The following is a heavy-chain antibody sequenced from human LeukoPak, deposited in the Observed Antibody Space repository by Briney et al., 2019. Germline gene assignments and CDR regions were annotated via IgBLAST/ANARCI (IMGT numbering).Heavy chain of an antibody. CDR1: GGSISSSSYY. CDR2: IYYSGST. V-gene: IGHV4-39*07. CDR3: ARGAYYGSGNVFDL. J-gene: IGHJ3*01. Sequence: PSETLSLTCTVSGGSISSSSYYWGWIRQPPGKGLEWIGSIYYSGSTYYNPSLKSRVTISVDTSKNQFSLNLRSMTAADTALYYCARGAYYGSGNVFDLWGQGTMVTVSS. D-gene: IGHD3-10*01.